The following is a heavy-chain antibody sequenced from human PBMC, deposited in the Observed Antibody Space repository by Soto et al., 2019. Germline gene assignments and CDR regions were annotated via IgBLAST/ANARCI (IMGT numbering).Heavy chain of an antibody. CDR1: GYSFTSYW. D-gene: IGHD2-15*01. Sequence: HGESLKISCKGSGYSFTSYWIAWVRQMPGKGLEWMGIIYPGDSDTRYRPSFQGQVTISADKSISTAFLQWSSLKASDTAMYYCARISCSGDTCCYGMDVWGQGTTVTVSS. CDR2: IYPGDSDT. CDR3: ARISCSGDTCCYGMDV. J-gene: IGHJ6*02. V-gene: IGHV5-51*01.